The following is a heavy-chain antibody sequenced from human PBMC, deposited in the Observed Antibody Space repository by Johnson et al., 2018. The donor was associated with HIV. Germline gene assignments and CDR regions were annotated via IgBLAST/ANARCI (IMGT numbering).Heavy chain of an antibody. V-gene: IGHV3-30-3*01. Sequence: QVQLVESGGGVVQPGRSLRLSCAASGFTFSSYAMHWVRQAPGKGLEWVAVISYDGSNKYYADSVKRRFTISRDNSKNTLYLQMNSLTAGDTAVYYCVREHRADESFDLWGQGTMVTVSS. CDR1: GFTFSSYA. CDR3: VREHRADESFDL. D-gene: IGHD1-14*01. CDR2: ISYDGSNK. J-gene: IGHJ3*01.